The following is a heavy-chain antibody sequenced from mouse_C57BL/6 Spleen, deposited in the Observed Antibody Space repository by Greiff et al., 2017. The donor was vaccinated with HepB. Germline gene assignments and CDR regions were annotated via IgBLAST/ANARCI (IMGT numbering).Heavy chain of an antibody. D-gene: IGHD1-1*01. CDR2: INYDGSST. CDR3: ARGTTTVPYWYFDV. Sequence: DVKLVESEGGLVQPGSSMKLSCTASGFTFSDYYMAWVRQVPEKGLEWVANINYDGSSTYYLDSLKSRFIISRDNAKNILYLQMSSLKSEDTATYYCARGTTTVPYWYFDVWGTGTTVTVSS. V-gene: IGHV5-16*01. J-gene: IGHJ1*03. CDR1: GFTFSDYY.